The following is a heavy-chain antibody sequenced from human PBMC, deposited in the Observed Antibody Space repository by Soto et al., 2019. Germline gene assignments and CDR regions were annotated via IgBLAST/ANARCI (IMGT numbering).Heavy chain of an antibody. Sequence: PSQTQSLTYTVSGGSISSYYWSWIRQPPGKGLEWIGYIYYSGSTNYNPTLKSRVTISVDTSKNQFSLKLSSVTAADTAVYYCARDNGDYLTDYYYYYGMDVWGQGTTVTVSS. CDR2: IYYSGST. D-gene: IGHD4-17*01. CDR3: ARDNGDYLTDYYYYYGMDV. J-gene: IGHJ6*02. CDR1: GGSISSYY. V-gene: IGHV4-59*01.